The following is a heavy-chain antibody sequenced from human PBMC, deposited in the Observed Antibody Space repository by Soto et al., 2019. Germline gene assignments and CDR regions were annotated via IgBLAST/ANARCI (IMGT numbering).Heavy chain of an antibody. CDR3: ASSGDCSGGTCDVADAFDI. Sequence: QVQLVESGGGLVKPGGSLRLSCAASGFTFSDYYMSWIRQAPGKGLEWVSYISSSSSYTNYADSVRGRFTISRDNAKNSLYLQMNSLRAEDTAVYYCASSGDCSGGTCDVADAFDIWGQGTMVTVSS. CDR2: ISSSSSYT. J-gene: IGHJ3*02. D-gene: IGHD2-15*01. V-gene: IGHV3-11*06. CDR1: GFTFSDYY.